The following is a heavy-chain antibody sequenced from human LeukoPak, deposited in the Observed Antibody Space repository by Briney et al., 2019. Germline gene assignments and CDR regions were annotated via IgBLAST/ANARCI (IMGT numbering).Heavy chain of an antibody. CDR3: VRSLEWLRKNYFDS. V-gene: IGHV4-31*03. CDR1: GGSISSDTYY. CDR2: MYYDGNT. D-gene: IGHD5-12*01. J-gene: IGHJ4*02. Sequence: SETLSLTCTVSGGSISSDTYYWNWIRQHPGKGLEWIGYMYYDGNTQYNPSLKGRVTISLDTSRNHFSLKLSSVTAADTAIYYCVRSLEWLRKNYFDSWGQGTLVTVSS.